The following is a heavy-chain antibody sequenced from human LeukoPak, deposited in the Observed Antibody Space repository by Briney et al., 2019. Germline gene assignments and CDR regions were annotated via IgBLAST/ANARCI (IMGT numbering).Heavy chain of an antibody. J-gene: IGHJ4*02. V-gene: IGHV3-53*01. CDR3: ARGYAGAFDY. CDR1: GFTVSSTY. CDR2: IYSGGTT. D-gene: IGHD2-15*01. Sequence: GGSLRLSCAASGFTVSSTYMTWVRQAPGRGLEWVSSIYSGGTTYYADSVKGRFTTSRDNSKNTLYLQINSLGADDTALYYCARGYAGAFDYWGQGILVSVSS.